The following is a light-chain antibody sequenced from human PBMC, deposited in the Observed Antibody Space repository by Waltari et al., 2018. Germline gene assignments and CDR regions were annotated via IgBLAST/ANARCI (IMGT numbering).Light chain of an antibody. CDR2: DAS. CDR1: QSVSSY. CDR3: HQRANWPWT. Sequence: ELVLTQSPATLSLSPGERATLSCRASQSVSSYLAWYQQKPGQAPRLLIYDASNKATCIPARFSGSGSGTDFTLSISSLEPEDFAVYYCHQRANWPWTFGHGTKVEIK. V-gene: IGKV3-11*01. J-gene: IGKJ1*01.